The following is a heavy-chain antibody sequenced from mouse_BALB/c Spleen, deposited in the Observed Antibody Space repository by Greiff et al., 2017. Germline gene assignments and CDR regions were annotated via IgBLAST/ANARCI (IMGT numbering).Heavy chain of an antibody. Sequence: EVHLVESGGGLVQPGGSLKLSCAASGFTFSSYTMSWVRQTPEKRLEWVAYISNGGGSTYYPDTVKGRFTISRDNAKNTLYLQMSSLKSEDTAMYYCARVSYAMDYWGQGTSVTVSS. CDR3: ARVSYAMDY. J-gene: IGHJ4*01. CDR1: GFTFSSYT. CDR2: ISNGGGST. V-gene: IGHV5-12-2*01. D-gene: IGHD6-2*01.